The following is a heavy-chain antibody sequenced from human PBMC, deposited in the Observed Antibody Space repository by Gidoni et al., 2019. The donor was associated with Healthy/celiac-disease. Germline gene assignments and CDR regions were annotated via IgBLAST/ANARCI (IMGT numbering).Heavy chain of an antibody. V-gene: IGHV4-39*01. CDR3: ARQADGGIVVVVAATGAFDI. D-gene: IGHD2-15*01. CDR2: IYYSGST. Sequence: QLQLQESGPGLVKPSETLSLTCTVSGGSISSSSYYSGWIRQPPGKGLEWIGSIYYSGSTYYNPSLKSRVTISVDTSKNQFSLKLSSVTAADTAVYYCARQADGGIVVVVAATGAFDIWGQGTMVTVSS. J-gene: IGHJ3*02. CDR1: GGSISSSSYY.